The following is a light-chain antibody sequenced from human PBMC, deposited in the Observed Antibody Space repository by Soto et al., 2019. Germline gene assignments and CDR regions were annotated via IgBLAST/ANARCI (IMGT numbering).Light chain of an antibody. CDR3: TSYAGSDNVI. J-gene: IGLJ2*01. CDR2: EVI. Sequence: QSALTQPPSASGSPGQSVTISCNGTSSDVGGHNYVSWYQQHPGKAPKLLIYEVIQRPSGVPDRFSGSTSGNTASLTVSGLQAEXEADYYCTSYAGSDNVIFGGGTKLTV. V-gene: IGLV2-8*01. CDR1: SSDVGGHNY.